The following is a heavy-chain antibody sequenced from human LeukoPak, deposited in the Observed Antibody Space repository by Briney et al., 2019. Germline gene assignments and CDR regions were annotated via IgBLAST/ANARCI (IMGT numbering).Heavy chain of an antibody. Sequence: GRSLRHSCAASGFTFSSYTIHWVRPAPGAGLEWVKIIEYDRSNKYYSDSVKVRFTISRDNSKNTLYLQMNSLRAEDTAVYYCARGGQGYDLNWFDPWGQGTLVTVSS. CDR3: ARGGQGYDLNWFDP. V-gene: IGHV3-30-3*01. J-gene: IGHJ5*02. D-gene: IGHD3-3*01. CDR2: IEYDRSNK. CDR1: GFTFSSYT.